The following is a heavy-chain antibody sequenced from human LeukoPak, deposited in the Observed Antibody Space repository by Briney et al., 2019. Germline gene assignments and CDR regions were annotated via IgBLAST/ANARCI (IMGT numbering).Heavy chain of an antibody. Sequence: GGAVRVSCAASGFTFSGSAMQWVGQASGEGLEGVGGIRSKANSSATAYAASVKGRFTISRDDSKNTAYLQMNSLKTEDTAVYYCTREDCSGGSCYVYWGQGTLVTVSS. J-gene: IGHJ4*02. V-gene: IGHV3-73*01. CDR2: IRSKANSSAT. D-gene: IGHD2-15*01. CDR1: GFTFSGSA. CDR3: TREDCSGGSCYVY.